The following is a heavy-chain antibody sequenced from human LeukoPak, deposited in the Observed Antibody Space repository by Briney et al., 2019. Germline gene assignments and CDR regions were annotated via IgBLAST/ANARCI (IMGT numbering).Heavy chain of an antibody. CDR3: ARGLARLARAYSPCYFDL. D-gene: IGHD6-19*01. CDR2: IYGAGNT. CDR1: GFTFSSYA. J-gene: IGHJ4*02. Sequence: GGSLRLSCAASGFTFSSYAMSWVRQAPGKGLEWVSVIYGAGNTHYADSVKGRFTISSANSQNRLYLQMNSLRAEDTAVYFCARGLARLARAYSPCYFDLWGQGTLVTVSS. V-gene: IGHV3-23*03.